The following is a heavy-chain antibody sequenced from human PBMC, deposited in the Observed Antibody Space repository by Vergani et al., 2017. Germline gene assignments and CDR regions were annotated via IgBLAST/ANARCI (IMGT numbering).Heavy chain of an antibody. CDR2: IRYDGSNK. V-gene: IGHV3-30*02. J-gene: IGHJ6*02. CDR3: AKDNRIAVKYYYYGMDV. CDR1: GFTFSSYG. Sequence: QVQLVESGGGVVQPGGSLRLSCAASGFTFSSYGMHWVRQAPGKGLEWVAFIRYDGSNKYYADSVKGRFTISRDNSKNTLYLQMNSLRAEATAVYYCAKDNRIAVKYYYYGMDVWGQGTTVTVSS. D-gene: IGHD6-19*01.